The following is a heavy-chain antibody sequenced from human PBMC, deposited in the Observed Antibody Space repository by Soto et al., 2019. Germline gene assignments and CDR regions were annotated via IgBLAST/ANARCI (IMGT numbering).Heavy chain of an antibody. D-gene: IGHD3-3*01. CDR3: ARGRVPGVRITIFGVVSSGMDV. Sequence: GGSLRLSCAASGFTFSSYSMNWVRQAPGKGLEWVSSISSSSSYIYYADSVKGRFTISRDNAKNSLYLQMNSLRAEDTAVYYCARGRVPGVRITIFGVVSSGMDVWGQGTTVTVSS. CDR1: GFTFSSYS. CDR2: ISSSSSYI. J-gene: IGHJ6*02. V-gene: IGHV3-21*01.